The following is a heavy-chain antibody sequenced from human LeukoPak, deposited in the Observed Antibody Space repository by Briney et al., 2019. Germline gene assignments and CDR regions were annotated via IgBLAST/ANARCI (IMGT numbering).Heavy chain of an antibody. Sequence: ASVKVSCKASGGTFSSYTISWVRQAPGQGLEWMGRITPILGIANYAQKFQGRVTITADKSTSTAYMELSSLRSEDTAVYYCARPNYYDSSGNDYWGQGTLVTVSS. CDR1: GGTFSSYT. V-gene: IGHV1-69*02. D-gene: IGHD3-22*01. J-gene: IGHJ4*02. CDR3: ARPNYYDSSGNDY. CDR2: ITPILGIA.